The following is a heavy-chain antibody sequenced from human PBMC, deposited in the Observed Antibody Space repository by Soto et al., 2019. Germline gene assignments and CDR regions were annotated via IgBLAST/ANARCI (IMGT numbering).Heavy chain of an antibody. CDR2: IYHSGST. CDR3: ARGPIGWYFDY. D-gene: IGHD2-15*01. Sequence: SETLSLTCAVSGGSISSGGYSWSWIRQPPGKGLEWIGYIYHSGSTYYNPSLKSRVIISVDTSKNQFSLKLSSVTAADTAVYYCARGPIGWYFDYWGQGTLVTVSS. V-gene: IGHV4-30-2*01. CDR1: GGSISSGGYS. J-gene: IGHJ4*02.